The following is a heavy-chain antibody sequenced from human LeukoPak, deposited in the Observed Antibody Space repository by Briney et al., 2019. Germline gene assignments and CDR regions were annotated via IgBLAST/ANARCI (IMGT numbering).Heavy chain of an antibody. D-gene: IGHD3-22*01. Sequence: GASVKVSCKASGGTFSSYAISWVRQAPGQGLEWMGRIIPIFGTASYAQKFQGRVTMTRDTSTSTVYMELSSLRSEDTAVYYCARGAAHYYDSSHNWFDPWGQGTLVTVSS. CDR2: IIPIFGTA. J-gene: IGHJ5*02. V-gene: IGHV1-69*05. CDR1: GGTFSSYA. CDR3: ARGAAHYYDSSHNWFDP.